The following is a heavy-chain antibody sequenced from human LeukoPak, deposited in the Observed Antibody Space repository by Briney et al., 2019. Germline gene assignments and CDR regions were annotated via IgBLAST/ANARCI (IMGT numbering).Heavy chain of an antibody. CDR1: GGSISSSSYY. V-gene: IGHV4-39*07. D-gene: IGHD3-16*02. CDR3: ASGVNDYVWGSYRQYYFDY. Sequence: SSETLSLTCTVSGGSISSSSYYWGWIRQPPGKGLEWIGSIYYSGSTYYNPSLKSRVTISVDTSKNQFSLKLSSVTAADTAVYYCASGVNDYVWGSYRQYYFDYWGQGTLVTVSS. CDR2: IYYSGST. J-gene: IGHJ4*02.